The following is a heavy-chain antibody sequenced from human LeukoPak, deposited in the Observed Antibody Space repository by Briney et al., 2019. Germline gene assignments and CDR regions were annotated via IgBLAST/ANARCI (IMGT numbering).Heavy chain of an antibody. CDR2: ISSSGAYI. V-gene: IGHV3-21*04. CDR3: AKDGSTYSSGWSDFDY. D-gene: IGHD6-19*01. CDR1: GFTFSSHS. Sequence: GGSLRLSCAASGFTFSSHSMNWVRQAPGKGLEWVSSISSSGAYIYYADSVKGRFTISRDNSKNTLYLQMNSLRAEDTAVYYCAKDGSTYSSGWSDFDYWGQGTLVTVSS. J-gene: IGHJ4*02.